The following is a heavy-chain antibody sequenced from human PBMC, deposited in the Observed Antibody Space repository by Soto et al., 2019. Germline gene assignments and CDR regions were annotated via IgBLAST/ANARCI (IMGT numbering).Heavy chain of an antibody. J-gene: IGHJ4*02. CDR2: INHSGST. D-gene: IGHD2-15*01. Sequence: QVQLQQWGAGLLKPSETLSLTCAVYGGSFSGYYWSWIRQPPGKGLEWIGEINHSGSTNYNPSLKSRVTISVDTSKNQFSLKLSSVTAADTAVYYCAREDGGNSFDYWGQGTLVTVSS. CDR3: AREDGGNSFDY. V-gene: IGHV4-34*01. CDR1: GGSFSGYY.